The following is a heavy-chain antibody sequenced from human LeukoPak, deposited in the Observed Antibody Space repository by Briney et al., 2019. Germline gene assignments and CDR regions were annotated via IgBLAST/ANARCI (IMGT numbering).Heavy chain of an antibody. CDR3: SRESGPFCPFGH. V-gene: IGHV4-4*02. CDR2: ISLAGRT. D-gene: IGHD1-26*01. J-gene: IGHJ4*02. Sequence: PSGTLSLTCGVSGGSITTTNYWSWVRQPPGGGLEWIGEISLAGRTRYNPSLKSRVNISIDESKNHLYLNLAPVTAADTAVYYCSRESGPFCPFGHWGQGTLVAVTS. CDR1: GGSITTTNY.